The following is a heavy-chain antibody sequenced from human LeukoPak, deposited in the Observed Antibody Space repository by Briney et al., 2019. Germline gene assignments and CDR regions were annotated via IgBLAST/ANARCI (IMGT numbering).Heavy chain of an antibody. D-gene: IGHD5-18*01. CDR3: ARGTSNVDTAMVII. CDR1: GGSISSGDYY. CDR2: IYYSGST. Sequence: SETLSLTCTVSGGSISSGDYYWGWIRQPPGKGLEWIGYIYYSGSTNYNPSLKSRVTISVDTSKNQFSLKLSSVTAADTAVYYCARGTSNVDTAMVIIWGQGTLVTVSS. J-gene: IGHJ4*02. V-gene: IGHV4-61*08.